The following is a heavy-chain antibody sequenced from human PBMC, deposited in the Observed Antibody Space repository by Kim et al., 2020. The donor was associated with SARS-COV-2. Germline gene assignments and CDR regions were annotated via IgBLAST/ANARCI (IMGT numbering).Heavy chain of an antibody. J-gene: IGHJ4*02. Sequence: SETLSLTCTVSGDSISSSFNYWGWIRQPPGKGLEWIGSVYHSGTTYDSLSLKSRVTVSVDTSKNEFSLKVTSVTAADTAVYFCARLPHDSSGYVDCWGQGILVTVSS. CDR1: GDSISSSFNY. CDR3: ARLPHDSSGYVDC. V-gene: IGHV4-39*01. D-gene: IGHD3-22*01. CDR2: VYHSGTT.